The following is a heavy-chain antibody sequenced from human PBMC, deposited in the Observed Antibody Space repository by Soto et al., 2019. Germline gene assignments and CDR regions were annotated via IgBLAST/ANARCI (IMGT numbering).Heavy chain of an antibody. D-gene: IGHD3-22*01. V-gene: IGHV3-30-3*01. CDR1: GFTFSSYA. CDR3: ARAHGPSGYSPKGLDY. CDR2: ISYDGSNK. J-gene: IGHJ4*02. Sequence: QVQLVESGGGVVQPGRSLRLSCAASGFTFSSYAMHWVRQAPGKGLEWAAVISYDGSNKYYADSVKGRFTISRDNSKNTLYLQMNSLRAEDTAVYYCARAHGPSGYSPKGLDYWGQGTLVTVSS.